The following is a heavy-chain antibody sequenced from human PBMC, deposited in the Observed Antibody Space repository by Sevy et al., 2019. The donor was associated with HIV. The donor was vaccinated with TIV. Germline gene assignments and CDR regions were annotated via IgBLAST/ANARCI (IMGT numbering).Heavy chain of an antibody. V-gene: IGHV3-33*01. CDR1: GFSISGYG. J-gene: IGHJ4*02. CDR2: IWYDGTNR. CDR3: AREDIRVAGIGYYFHS. Sequence: GGSLRLSCTASGFSISGYGMHWVRQAPGKGIEWVAVIWYDGTNREYADPVKGRFTISRDNSKNTLYLQMNSLRVEDTVVYYCAREDIRVAGIGYYFHSWGQGSLVTVSS. D-gene: IGHD6-19*01.